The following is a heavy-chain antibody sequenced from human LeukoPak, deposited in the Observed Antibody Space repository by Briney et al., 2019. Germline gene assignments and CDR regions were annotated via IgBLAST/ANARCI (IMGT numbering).Heavy chain of an antibody. J-gene: IGHJ4*02. V-gene: IGHV4-59*01. D-gene: IGHD3-10*01. CDR3: ARASITMVRGVDY. Sequence: PSETLSLTCTVSGGSISGYYWGWNRQPPGKGLEWIGYIYYSGSTNYNPSLKSRVTISVDTSKNQFSLKLSSVTAADTAVYYCARASITMVRGVDYWGQGTLVTVSS. CDR1: GGSISGYY. CDR2: IYYSGST.